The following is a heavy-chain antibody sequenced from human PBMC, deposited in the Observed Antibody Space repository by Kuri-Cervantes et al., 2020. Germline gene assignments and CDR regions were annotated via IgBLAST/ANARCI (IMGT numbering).Heavy chain of an antibody. CDR1: GFTFSSYA. CDR2: ISYDGSNK. D-gene: IGHD2-15*01. Sequence: GGSLRLSCAASGFTFSSYAMHWVRRAPGKGLEWVAVISYDGSNKYYADSVKGRFTISRDNSKNTLYLQMNSLRAEDTAVYYCARHGPVAATPRRKTQSNWYFDLWGRGTLVTVSS. J-gene: IGHJ2*01. CDR3: ARHGPVAATPRRKTQSNWYFDL. V-gene: IGHV3-30-3*01.